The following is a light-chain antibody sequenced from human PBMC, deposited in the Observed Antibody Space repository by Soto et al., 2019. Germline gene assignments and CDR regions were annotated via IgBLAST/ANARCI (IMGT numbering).Light chain of an antibody. CDR3: QAYCNHRSHVV. J-gene: IGLJ2*01. Sequence: QSVLTQPPSVSGAPGQRVTIPCTGSSSNIGSFYDVHWYQQLPGTVPKLLIYGDNNRPSGVPDRFSGSKSGTSASLAITGLQPDDEDDYCCQAYCNHRSHVVFGGGTKLTVL. V-gene: IGLV1-40*01. CDR2: GDN. CDR1: SSNIGSFYD.